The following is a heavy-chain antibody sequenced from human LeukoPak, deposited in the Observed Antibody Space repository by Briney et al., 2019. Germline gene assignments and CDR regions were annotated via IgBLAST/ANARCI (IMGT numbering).Heavy chain of an antibody. J-gene: IGHJ3*02. D-gene: IGHD1-1*01. CDR3: AKDILERGDAFDI. CDR2: ISWNSGSI. CDR1: GFTFYDYA. Sequence: GGSLRLSCAASGFTFYDYAMHWVRQAPGKGLEWVSGISWNSGSIGYADSVKGRFTISRDNAKNSLYLQMNSLRAEDTALYYCAKDILERGDAFDIWGQGTMVTVSS. V-gene: IGHV3-9*01.